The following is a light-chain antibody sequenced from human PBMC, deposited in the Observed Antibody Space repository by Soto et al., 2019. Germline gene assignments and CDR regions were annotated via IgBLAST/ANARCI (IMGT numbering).Light chain of an antibody. V-gene: IGKV3-20*01. J-gene: IGKJ2*01. CDR1: QSVRSSD. CDR3: QQYGSSPPYT. CDR2: GAS. Sequence: EIVLTQSPGTLSLSPGERATLSCRASQSVRSSDLAWYQQKPGQAPRLLMDGASSRATGVPDRFSGSGSGTDFTLTISRLEPEDFAVYYCQQYGSSPPYTFGQGTKLDIK.